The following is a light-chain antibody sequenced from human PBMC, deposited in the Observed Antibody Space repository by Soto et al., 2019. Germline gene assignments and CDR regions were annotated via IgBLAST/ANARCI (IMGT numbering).Light chain of an antibody. CDR1: RSVSSRY. CDR2: GAS. V-gene: IGKV3-20*01. J-gene: IGKJ2*01. Sequence: ESMLTQSPGTLSLSPGERATLSCRASRSVSSRYISWYQQKPGQAPRLLIYGASIRATGIPDRFSGSGSGTDFTLTITRLEDEDFAVYYCQQFGDSPPAFTFGQGTKLEI. CDR3: QQFGDSPPAFT.